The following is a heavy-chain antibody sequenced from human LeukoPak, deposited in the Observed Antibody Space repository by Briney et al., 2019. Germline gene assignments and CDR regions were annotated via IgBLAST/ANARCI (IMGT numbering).Heavy chain of an antibody. V-gene: IGHV4-39*07. CDR1: GGSISSSSYY. Sequence: SETLSLTCTVSGGSISSSSYYWGWIRQPPGKGLEWIGSIYYSGSTYYNPSLKSRVTISVDTSKNQFSLKLSSVTAADTAVYYCARGLPYYDILTGYYSNWFDPWGQGTLVTVSS. CDR3: ARGLPYYDILTGYYSNWFDP. D-gene: IGHD3-9*01. J-gene: IGHJ5*02. CDR2: IYYSGST.